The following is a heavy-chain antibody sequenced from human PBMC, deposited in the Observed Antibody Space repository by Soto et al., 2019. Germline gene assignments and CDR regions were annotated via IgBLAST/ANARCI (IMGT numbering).Heavy chain of an antibody. Sequence: LSLTCTVSGDSISSHYWSWIRQPPGKGLEWIGYVYYSGSTNYNPSLKSRATISIDTSKSQFSLKLSSVTAADTAVYYCARSFYDFWSGDYYYYMDVWGKGNTVTVSS. CDR3: ARSFYDFWSGDYYYYMDV. CDR1: GDSISSHY. CDR2: VYYSGST. J-gene: IGHJ6*03. V-gene: IGHV4-59*08. D-gene: IGHD3-3*01.